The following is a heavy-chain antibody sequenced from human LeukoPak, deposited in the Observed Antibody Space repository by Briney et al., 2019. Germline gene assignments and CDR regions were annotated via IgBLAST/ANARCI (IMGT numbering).Heavy chain of an antibody. CDR1: GYIFSSND. Sequence: GASVKVSCKASGYIFSSNDINWVRLAAGQGLEWMGWMNPNSGDTGYTQKFQGRVAMTRSTSITTAYMELSSLRSEDTAVYYCARGPFGSGSFLDYWGQGTLVTVSS. CDR3: ARGPFGSGSFLDY. D-gene: IGHD3-10*01. J-gene: IGHJ4*02. CDR2: MNPNSGDT. V-gene: IGHV1-8*01.